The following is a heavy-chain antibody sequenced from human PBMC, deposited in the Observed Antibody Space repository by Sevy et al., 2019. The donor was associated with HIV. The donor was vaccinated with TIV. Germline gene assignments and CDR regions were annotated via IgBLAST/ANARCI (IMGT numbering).Heavy chain of an antibody. Sequence: GGALRLSCAASGFTFSSYGMHWVRQAPGKGLEWVAVISYDGSNKYYADSVKGRFTISRDNSKNTLYLLMNSLRAEDTAVYYCAKVSTRSGWYSDRATYYFDYWGQGTLVTVSS. J-gene: IGHJ4*02. CDR2: ISYDGSNK. CDR3: AKVSTRSGWYSDRATYYFDY. D-gene: IGHD6-19*01. CDR1: GFTFSSYG. V-gene: IGHV3-30*18.